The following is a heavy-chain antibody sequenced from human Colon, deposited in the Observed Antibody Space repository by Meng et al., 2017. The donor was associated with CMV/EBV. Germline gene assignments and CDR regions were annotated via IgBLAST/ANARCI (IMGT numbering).Heavy chain of an antibody. J-gene: IGHJ6*02. CDR3: ARARGSANHYYHAMDV. CDR2: ILPVLDVG. CDR1: GGTFSTNT. V-gene: IGHV1-69*10. Sequence: SVKVSCKASGGTFSTNTITWVRQAPGHGLEWMGGILPVLDVGHHAQKFQGRVTITADKSTSTAYMELSSLRSDDTAVYYCARARGSANHYYHAMDVWGQGTTVTVSS. D-gene: IGHD2-15*01.